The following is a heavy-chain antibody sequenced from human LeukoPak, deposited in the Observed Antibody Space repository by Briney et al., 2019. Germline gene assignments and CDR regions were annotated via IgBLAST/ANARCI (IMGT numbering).Heavy chain of an antibody. CDR1: GFTFRSYA. CDR2: ISYDGSNK. V-gene: IGHV3-30-3*01. D-gene: IGHD6-13*01. Sequence: GGSLRLSCAASGFTFRSYAMHWVRQAPGKGLEWVAVISYDGSNKYYADSVKGRFTISRDNSKNALYLQMNSLRAEDTAVYYCAKDTSSSWKSRIDYWGQGTLVTVSS. J-gene: IGHJ4*02. CDR3: AKDTSSSWKSRIDY.